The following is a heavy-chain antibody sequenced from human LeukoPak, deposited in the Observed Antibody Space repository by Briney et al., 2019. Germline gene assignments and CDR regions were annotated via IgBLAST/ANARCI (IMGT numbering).Heavy chain of an antibody. Sequence: SETLSLTCAVYGGSFSGYYWSWIRQPPGKGLEWIGEINHSGSTNYNPSLKSRVTISVDTSKNQFSLKLSSVTAADTAVYYCARGYCSSTSCYLDHWGQGTLVTVSS. CDR1: GGSFSGYY. J-gene: IGHJ4*02. V-gene: IGHV4-34*01. D-gene: IGHD2-2*01. CDR2: INHSGST. CDR3: ARGYCSSTSCYLDH.